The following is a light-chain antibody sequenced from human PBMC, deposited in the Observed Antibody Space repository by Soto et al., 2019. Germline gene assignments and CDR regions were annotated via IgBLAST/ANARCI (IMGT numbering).Light chain of an antibody. CDR2: AAS. CDR3: QQSYSTPLT. V-gene: IGKV1-39*01. J-gene: IGKJ3*01. Sequence: DIQMTQSPSSLSASVGDRVTITCRASQSISSYLNWYQQKPGKAPKLLIYAASSLQSGVPSRFXGXXXXXDXTXTISSLQPEDFATYYCQQSYSTPLTFGPGTKVDIK. CDR1: QSISSY.